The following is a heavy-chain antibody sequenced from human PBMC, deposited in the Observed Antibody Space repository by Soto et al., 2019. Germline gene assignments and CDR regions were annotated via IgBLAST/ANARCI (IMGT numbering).Heavy chain of an antibody. Sequence: GASVKVSCKASGYTFTSYGISWVRQAPGQGLEWMGWISAYNGNTNYAQKPQGRVTMTTDTSTSTAYMELSNLRSDDTLVYVCARVRGVYCCARRTTVPVSYYDMDIWGKGTTVTVSS. J-gene: IGHJ6*04. CDR1: GYTFTSYG. D-gene: IGHD2-15*01. CDR2: ISAYNGNT. CDR3: ARVRGVYCCARRTTVPVSYYDMDI. V-gene: IGHV1-18*01.